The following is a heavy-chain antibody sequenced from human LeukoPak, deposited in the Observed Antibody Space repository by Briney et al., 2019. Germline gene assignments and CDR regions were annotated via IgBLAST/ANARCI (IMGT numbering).Heavy chain of an antibody. V-gene: IGHV3-23*01. CDR3: AKDSSSSWYYFDC. D-gene: IGHD6-13*01. J-gene: IGHJ4*02. CDR2: ISTSGGVT. CDR1: GFTFSSYA. Sequence: GGSLRLSCAASGFTFSSYALGWVRQAPGKGLEWVSHISTSGGVTYYADSVKGRFTISRDNSKNTLYLQMNSLRAEDTAVYYCAKDSSSSWYYFDCWGQGALVTVSS.